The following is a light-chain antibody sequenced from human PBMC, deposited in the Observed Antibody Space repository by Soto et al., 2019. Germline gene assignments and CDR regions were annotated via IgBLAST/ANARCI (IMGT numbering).Light chain of an antibody. CDR1: RSNIGSYY. J-gene: IGLJ3*02. V-gene: IGLV1-47*02. Sequence: QSVLTQPPSASATPGQRVSISCSGSRSNIGSYYVYWYQQLPGAAPRHLMYSNNQRPSWGPGRFSVSKSGTSASLAISWLRSEDEADYYCAAWDENLSGWVFGGGTKLTVL. CDR3: AAWDENLSGWV. CDR2: SNN.